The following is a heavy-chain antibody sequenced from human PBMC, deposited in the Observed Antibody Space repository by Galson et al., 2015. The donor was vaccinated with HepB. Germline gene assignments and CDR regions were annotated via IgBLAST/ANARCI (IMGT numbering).Heavy chain of an antibody. CDR2: ISSSSSPI. D-gene: IGHD3-10*01. CDR3: VRDESYYGSGSYRRPLIV. J-gene: IGHJ3*01. V-gene: IGHV3-48*02. Sequence: SLRLSCAASGFRFSSYSMNWVRQAPGKGLEWVSFISSSSSPIYYADSVKGRFTISRDNAKNSLYLQMNSLRDEDTAVYYCVRDESYYGSGSYRRPLIVWGQGTMVTVSS. CDR1: GFRFSSYS.